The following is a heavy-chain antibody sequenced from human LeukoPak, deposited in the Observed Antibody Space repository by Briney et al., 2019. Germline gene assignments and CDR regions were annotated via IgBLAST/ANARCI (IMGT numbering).Heavy chain of an antibody. D-gene: IGHD3-22*01. CDR1: GYTFTGYY. CDR2: INPSSGGT. CDR3: ARGYDSSGYYYSYMDV. J-gene: IGHJ6*03. V-gene: IGHV1-2*02. Sequence: ASVKVSCKASGYTFTGYYMHWVRQASGQGLEWTGWINPSSGGTNYAQKFQGRVTMTRDTSITTAYMELSRLRSDDTAVYYCARGYDSSGYYYSYMDVWGKGTTVTISS.